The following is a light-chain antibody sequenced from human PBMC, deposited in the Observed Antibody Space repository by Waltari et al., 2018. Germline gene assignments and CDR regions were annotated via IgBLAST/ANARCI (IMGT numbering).Light chain of an antibody. CDR2: AVN. CDR3: SSYRRGSTLVV. CDR1: HSDIGDYDY. Sequence: QSALTQPAYVSGSPGQSINISCTGTHSDIGDYDYVSWYQQHPGNVPKLLMFAVNRRPSGVSNRFSCSKPGNTASLTISGLQAEDEADYHCSSYRRGSTLVVFGGGTKLTVL. J-gene: IGLJ2*01. V-gene: IGLV2-14*01.